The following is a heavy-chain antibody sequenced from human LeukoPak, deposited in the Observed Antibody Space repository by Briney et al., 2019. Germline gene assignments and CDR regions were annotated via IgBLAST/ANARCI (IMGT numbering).Heavy chain of an antibody. CDR3: AAIPRGYGESRKKDAFDI. V-gene: IGHV1-46*01. J-gene: IGHJ3*02. CDR2: INPSGGST. CDR1: GYTFIRYY. D-gene: IGHD4-17*01. Sequence: ASVKVSCKASGYTFIRYYIHWVRQAPGQGLEWMGIINPSGGSTSYAQKLQGRVTMTRDTSTSRVYMELSSLRSEDTAVYYCAAIPRGYGESRKKDAFDIWGQGTMVTVSS.